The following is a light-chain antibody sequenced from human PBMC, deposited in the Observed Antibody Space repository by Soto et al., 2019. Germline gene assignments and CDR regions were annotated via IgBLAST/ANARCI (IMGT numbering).Light chain of an antibody. V-gene: IGLV2-14*01. CDR2: EVS. J-gene: IGLJ1*01. CDR3: SSYTSSSTPPYV. Sequence: QSALTQPASVSGSPGQSITISCTGTSSDVGGYNYVSWYQQHPGKAPKLMIYEVSSRPSGVSHRFSGSKSGNTASLTISGLQAEDEADYYCSSYTSSSTPPYVFGTGTKLTVL. CDR1: SSDVGGYNY.